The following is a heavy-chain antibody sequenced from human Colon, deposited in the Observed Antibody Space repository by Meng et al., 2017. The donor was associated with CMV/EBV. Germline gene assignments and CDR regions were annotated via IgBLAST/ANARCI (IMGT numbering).Heavy chain of an antibody. D-gene: IGHD3-10*01. Sequence: FSSYWRKWVRQAPGQRVEWEANVERDGRQKHYADFVKGRFTISRDNAKKLVFLQMNNLRPEDTAVYFCARHVYYRFDYWGQGALVTVSS. J-gene: IGHJ4*02. CDR1: FSSYW. V-gene: IGHV3-7*01. CDR2: VERDGRQK. CDR3: ARHVYYRFDY.